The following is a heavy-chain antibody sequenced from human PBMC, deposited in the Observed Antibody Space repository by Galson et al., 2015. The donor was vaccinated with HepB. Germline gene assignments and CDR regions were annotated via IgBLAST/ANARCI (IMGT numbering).Heavy chain of an antibody. V-gene: IGHV4-4*02. CDR1: GDSISNSNW. J-gene: IGHJ6*02. CDR2: IYHTGTT. D-gene: IGHD3-10*01. Sequence: LSLTCTVSGDSISNSNWWSWVRQPPGKGLEWIGEIYHTGTTNYNPSLRSRVTISLDKSKNQFSLKLTSVAAADTAVYYCAFRDYYFYNGMDVWGQGTTVTVSS. CDR3: AFRDYYFYNGMDV.